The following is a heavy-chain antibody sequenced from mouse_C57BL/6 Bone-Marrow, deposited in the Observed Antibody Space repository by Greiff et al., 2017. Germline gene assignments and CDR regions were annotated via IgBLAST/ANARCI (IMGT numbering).Heavy chain of an antibody. Sequence: QVQLQQPGAELVKPGASVKLSCTASGYTFTSYWMQWVQQRPGQGLEWIGEIDPSDSYTNYNQQIKGKTTLTVDTSSSTAYMKLSSLTSEDSAVYYCARDGYHWDCDVWGTGTTVTVSS. V-gene: IGHV1-50*01. CDR1: GYTFTSYW. CDR3: ARDGYHWDCDV. J-gene: IGHJ1*03. CDR2: IDPSDSYT. D-gene: IGHD2-3*01.